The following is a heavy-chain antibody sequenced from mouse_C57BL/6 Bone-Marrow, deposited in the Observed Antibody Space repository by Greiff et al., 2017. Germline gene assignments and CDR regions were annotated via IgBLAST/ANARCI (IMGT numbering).Heavy chain of an antibody. V-gene: IGHV1-62-2*01. CDR2: FYPGSGSI. J-gene: IGHJ3*01. CDR1: GYTFTEYT. D-gene: IGHD2-2*01. CDR3: ARHEGLYYGYDGGPWFAY. Sequence: QVQLQQSGAELVKPGASVKLSCKASGYTFTEYTIHWVKQRSGQGLEWIGWFYPGSGSIKYNEKFKDKATLTADKSSSTVYMELSRLTSEDSAVYFCARHEGLYYGYDGGPWFAYWGQGTLVTVSA.